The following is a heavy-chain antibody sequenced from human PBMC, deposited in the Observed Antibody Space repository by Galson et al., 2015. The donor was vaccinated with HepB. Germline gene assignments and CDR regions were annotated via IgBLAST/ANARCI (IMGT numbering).Heavy chain of an antibody. CDR1: GFTFSRYS. V-gene: IGHV3-21*01. Sequence: SLRLSCAASGFTFSRYSMNWVRQAPGKGLEWVSSISGTSWTIYQADSLKGRFTTSRDNTKSSLYLQMSSLRAEDTAVYYCTRDSRRVTDHDPFDIWGQGTMVTVSS. CDR3: TRDSRRVTDHDPFDI. CDR2: ISGTSWTI. D-gene: IGHD3-10*01. J-gene: IGHJ3*02.